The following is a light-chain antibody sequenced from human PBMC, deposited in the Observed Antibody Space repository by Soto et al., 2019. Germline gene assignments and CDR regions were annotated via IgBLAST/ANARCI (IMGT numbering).Light chain of an antibody. Sequence: QSVLTQPASVSGSSGQSITISCTGTSSDVGGYNYVSWYQQYPGKAPKLMIYDVSNRPSGVSNRFSGSKSGNTASLTISGLQAQDEADYYCSSYTISNTLVFGSGPKVTVL. J-gene: IGLJ1*01. V-gene: IGLV2-14*01. CDR1: SSDVGGYNY. CDR2: DVS. CDR3: SSYTISNTLV.